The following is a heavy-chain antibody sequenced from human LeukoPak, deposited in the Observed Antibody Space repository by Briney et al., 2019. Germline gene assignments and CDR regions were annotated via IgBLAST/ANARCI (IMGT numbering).Heavy chain of an antibody. CDR1: GYTFNGYY. V-gene: IGHV1-2*02. D-gene: IGHD3-3*01. J-gene: IGHJ4*02. CDR2: INPNSGGT. CDR3: ARSDYDFWSGYPYYFDY. Sequence: GTSVKVSCKASGYTFNGYYMHWVRQAPGQGLEWMGWINPNSGGTNYAQKFQGRVTMTRDTSISTAYMELSRLRSDDTAVYYCARSDYDFWSGYPYYFDYWGQGTLVTVSS.